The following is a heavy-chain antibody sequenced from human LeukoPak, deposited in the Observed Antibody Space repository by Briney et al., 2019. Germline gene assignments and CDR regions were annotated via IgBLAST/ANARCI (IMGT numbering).Heavy chain of an antibody. CDR3: ARLEREVRDY. V-gene: IGHV4-39*01. Sequence: PSETLSLTCTVSGDSISRSHYYWGWKRQPPGKGVEWIGNIYYSGITYYNPSLKSRVTISVDTSRNQFSLKLSSVTAADTAVYYCARLEREVRDYWGQGTLVTVSS. J-gene: IGHJ4*02. CDR1: GDSISRSHYY. D-gene: IGHD5-24*01. CDR2: IYYSGIT.